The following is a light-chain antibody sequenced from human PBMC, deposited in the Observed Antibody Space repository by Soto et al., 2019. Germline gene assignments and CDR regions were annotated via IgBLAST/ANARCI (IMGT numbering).Light chain of an antibody. V-gene: IGKV3-20*01. CDR2: GAS. J-gene: IGKJ5*01. Sequence: SPGTLSLSPGERATLSCRASQSVSTNYLAWYQQKPGRAPRLLIYGASSRVTGIPGRFSGSGSGTDFTLTISRLEPEDFAVYYCQQYGSSPSISFGQGTRLVIK. CDR3: QQYGSSPSIS. CDR1: QSVSTNY.